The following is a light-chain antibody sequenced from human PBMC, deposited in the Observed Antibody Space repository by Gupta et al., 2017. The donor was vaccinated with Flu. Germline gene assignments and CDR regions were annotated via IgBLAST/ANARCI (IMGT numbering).Light chain of an antibody. CDR2: EIS. CDR1: SGEIGTNYY. J-gene: IGLJ3*02. Sequence: SGEIGTNYYVSWYQQHPGKAPRSMMYEISTRSSGVSNRFSGSKSGNKASLIISGLQAEDEADYYCSSYTSSNTWVFGGGTKLTVL. CDR3: SSYTSSNTWV. V-gene: IGLV2-14*01.